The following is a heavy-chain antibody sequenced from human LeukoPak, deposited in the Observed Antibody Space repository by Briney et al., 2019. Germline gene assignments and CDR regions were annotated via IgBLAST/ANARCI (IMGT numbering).Heavy chain of an antibody. J-gene: IGHJ4*02. CDR3: ARGAEYYDFWSGYEAGWAEPERAPSYFDY. CDR1: GYTFTSYG. CDR2: ISAYNGNT. D-gene: IGHD3-3*01. V-gene: IGHV1-18*01. Sequence: AASVKVSCKASGYTFTSYGIRWVRQAPGQGLEWMGWISAYNGNTNYAQKLQGRVTMTTDTSTSTAYMELRSLRSDDTAVYYCARGAEYYDFWSGYEAGWAEPERAPSYFDYWGQGTLVTVSS.